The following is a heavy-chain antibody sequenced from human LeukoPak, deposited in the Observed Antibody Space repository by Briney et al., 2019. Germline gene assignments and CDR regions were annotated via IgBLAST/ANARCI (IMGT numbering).Heavy chain of an antibody. V-gene: IGHV3-66*01. CDR1: GFTFSTYN. Sequence: GGSLRLSCAASGFTFSTYNMSWVRQAPGKGLEWVSVIYSGGSTYYADSVKGRFTISRDNSKNTLYLQMNSLRAEDTAVYYCAREVAVAGTGNWFDPWGQGTLVTVSS. CDR3: AREVAVAGTGNWFDP. D-gene: IGHD6-19*01. J-gene: IGHJ5*02. CDR2: IYSGGST.